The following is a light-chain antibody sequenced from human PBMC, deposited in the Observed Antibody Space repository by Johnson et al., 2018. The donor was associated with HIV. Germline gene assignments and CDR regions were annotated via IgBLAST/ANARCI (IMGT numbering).Light chain of an antibody. V-gene: IGLV1-51*01. Sequence: QSMLTQPPSVSAAPGQKVTISCSGSSSNIGNNYVSWYQQLPGRAPKLLIYDNNKRPSGIPERFSVSKSGTSAHLGITGLKKGEEADYYFGTWAISLRGGLFGTWTKVTVL. CDR3: GTWAISLRGGL. J-gene: IGLJ1*01. CDR1: SSNIGNNY. CDR2: DNN.